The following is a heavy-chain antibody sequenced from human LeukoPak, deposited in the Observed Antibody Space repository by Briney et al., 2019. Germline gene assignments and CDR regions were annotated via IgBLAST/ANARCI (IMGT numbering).Heavy chain of an antibody. CDR2: IYSGGST. CDR3: ARGLGYYDSSGYRYYFDY. Sequence: GGSLRLSCVASGFRFDDYGMSWVRQAPGKGLEWVSVIYSGGSTYYADSVKGRFTISRHNSKNTLYLQMNSLRAEDTAVYYCARGLGYYDSSGYRYYFDYWGQGTLVTVSS. V-gene: IGHV3-53*04. J-gene: IGHJ4*02. CDR1: GFRFDDYG. D-gene: IGHD3-22*01.